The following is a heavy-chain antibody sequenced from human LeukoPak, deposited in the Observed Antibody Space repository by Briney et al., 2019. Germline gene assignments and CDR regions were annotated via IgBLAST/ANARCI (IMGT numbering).Heavy chain of an antibody. CDR3: ARGRSGFTVAVWGE. D-gene: IGHD6-19*01. CDR1: GGCGSSNSAA. J-gene: IGHJ4*02. CDR2: SYYRSKWYN. V-gene: IGHV6-1*01. Sequence: SQTHPLTCVICGGCGSSNSAACYLIRQAASGRVWLLGMSYYRSKWYNDYAVSVKSRIIINPDTSKNQFSLQLSSVTPEDTAVYYCARGRSGFTVAVWGEWGQGTLVTVSS.